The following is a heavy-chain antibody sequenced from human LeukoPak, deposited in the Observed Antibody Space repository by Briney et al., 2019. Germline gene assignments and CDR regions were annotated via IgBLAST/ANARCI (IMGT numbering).Heavy chain of an antibody. CDR1: GFTFRNAW. J-gene: IGHJ3*02. V-gene: IGHV3-15*01. CDR2: IKSESDGGTT. CDR3: STDNLISGGSGDDAFDI. Sequence: PGGSLRLSCAASGFTFRNAWMSWVRQAPGKGLEWVGRIKSESDGGTTDYAAPVKGRFTISRDDSKNTLYMQMNSLKTEDTAVYYCSTDNLISGGSGDDAFDIWGQGTIVTVSS. D-gene: IGHD2-15*01.